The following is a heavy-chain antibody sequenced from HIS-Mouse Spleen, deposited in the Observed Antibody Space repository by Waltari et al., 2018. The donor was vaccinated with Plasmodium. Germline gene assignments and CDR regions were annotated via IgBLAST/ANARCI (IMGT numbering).Heavy chain of an antibody. D-gene: IGHD6-13*01. J-gene: IGHJ1*01. CDR3: ARVLGYKAAAGTFVEYFQH. CDR2: INPNSGGT. V-gene: IGHV1-2*02. CDR1: GYTFTGYY. Sequence: QVQLVQSGAEVKKPGASVKVSCKASGYTFTGYYMHWVRQAPGQGLEWMGWINPNSGGTNYAQKFQGRVTMTRETSISTAYMELSRLRSDDTAVYYCARVLGYKAAAGTFVEYFQHWGQGTLVTVSS.